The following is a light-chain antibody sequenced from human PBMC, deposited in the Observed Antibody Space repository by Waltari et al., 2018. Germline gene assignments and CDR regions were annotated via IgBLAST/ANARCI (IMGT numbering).Light chain of an antibody. V-gene: IGLV4-69*01. CDR1: SGHSSNA. CDR3: QTGGHGTWV. CDR2: VNSEGSQ. Sequence: QLVLTQSPSASASLGASVKLTCTLSSGHSSNAIAWLQQQPEQGPRYLMKVNSEGSQSKGDTIPVRFSGSSSGTEHYLTIASLQSEDEADYYCQTGGHGTWVFGGGTKLTVL. J-gene: IGLJ3*02.